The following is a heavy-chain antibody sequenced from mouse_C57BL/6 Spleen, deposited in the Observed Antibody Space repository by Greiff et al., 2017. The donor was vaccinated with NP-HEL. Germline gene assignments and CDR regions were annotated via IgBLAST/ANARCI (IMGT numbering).Heavy chain of an antibody. V-gene: IGHV1-64*01. CDR2: IHPNSGST. Sequence: QVQLQQPGAELVKPGASVKLSCKASGYTFTSYWMHWVKQRPGQGLEWIGMIHPNSGSTNYNEKFKSKATLTVDKSSSTAYMQLSSLTSEDSAVHYCARGFYDYDGYFDVWGTGTTVTVSS. CDR1: GYTFTSYW. D-gene: IGHD2-4*01. CDR3: ARGFYDYDGYFDV. J-gene: IGHJ1*03.